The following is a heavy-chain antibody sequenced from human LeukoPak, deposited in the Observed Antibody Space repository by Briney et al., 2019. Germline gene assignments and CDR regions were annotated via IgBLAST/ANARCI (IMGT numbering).Heavy chain of an antibody. V-gene: IGHV3-33*01. J-gene: IGHJ4*02. D-gene: IGHD3-3*01. CDR3: ATDPGLRLDS. CDR2: IWYDGSNE. CDR1: GFSLSNYA. Sequence: TGRSLRLSCAASGFSLSNYAMHWVRQTPGKGLEWVAVIWYDGSNEYYSDFVKGRFAISRDTSRNTLYLQMNNVRAEDTAVYFCATDPGLRLDSWGQGTLVTVSS.